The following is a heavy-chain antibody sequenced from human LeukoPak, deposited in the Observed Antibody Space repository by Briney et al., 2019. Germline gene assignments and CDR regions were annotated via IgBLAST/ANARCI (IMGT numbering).Heavy chain of an antibody. D-gene: IGHD2-15*01. CDR1: GFTFSSYA. CDR2: ISGSGGST. Sequence: GGSLRLSCAASGFTFSSYAMSWVRQAPGKGLEWVSAISGSGGSTCCTDSVKGRFTISTDNSKNTLYLQMNSLKAEDTAVYYCAKDRPFNLVAATIFDYWGQGTLVTVSS. CDR3: AKDRPFNLVAATIFDY. V-gene: IGHV3-23*01. J-gene: IGHJ4*02.